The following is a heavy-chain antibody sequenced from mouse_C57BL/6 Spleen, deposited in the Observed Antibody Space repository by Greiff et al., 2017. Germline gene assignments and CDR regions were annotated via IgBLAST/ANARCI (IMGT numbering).Heavy chain of an antibody. Sequence: EVHLVESGGGLVKPGGSLKLSCAASGFTFSSYAMSWVRQTPEKRLEWVATISDGGSYTYYPDNVKGRFTISRDNAKNTLYLQMSNLKSEDTAMXYCARDRTGPDYFDYWGQGTTVTVSS. CDR2: ISDGGSYT. V-gene: IGHV5-4*01. J-gene: IGHJ2*01. D-gene: IGHD4-1*01. CDR3: ARDRTGPDYFDY. CDR1: GFTFSSYA.